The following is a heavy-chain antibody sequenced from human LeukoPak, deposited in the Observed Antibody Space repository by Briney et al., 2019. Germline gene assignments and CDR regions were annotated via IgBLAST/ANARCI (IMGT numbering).Heavy chain of an antibody. Sequence: PGGSLRLSCAASGFTFDDYAMHWVRQARGKGPEWVSGISWNSGSIGYADSVKGRFTISRDNAKNSLYLEMNSLRAEDTALYYCEKEDDYAFDYWGQGTLVTVSS. V-gene: IGHV3-9*01. CDR3: EKEDDYAFDY. D-gene: IGHD4-17*01. CDR2: ISWNSGSI. J-gene: IGHJ4*02. CDR1: GFTFDDYA.